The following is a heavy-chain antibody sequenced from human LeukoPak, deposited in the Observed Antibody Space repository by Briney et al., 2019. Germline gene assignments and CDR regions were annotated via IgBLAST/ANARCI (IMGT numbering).Heavy chain of an antibody. V-gene: IGHV3-11*04. Sequence: GGSLRLSCAASGFTLNNYYMSWIRRAPGKGLEWISYISISGYSTYYADSVKGRSTISRDNAKNSLYLQMNNLRPEDTAFYYCARRYDFWSGYYGWFDPWGQGTLVTVSS. D-gene: IGHD3-3*01. CDR3: ARRYDFWSGYYGWFDP. CDR1: GFTLNNYY. J-gene: IGHJ5*02. CDR2: ISISGYST.